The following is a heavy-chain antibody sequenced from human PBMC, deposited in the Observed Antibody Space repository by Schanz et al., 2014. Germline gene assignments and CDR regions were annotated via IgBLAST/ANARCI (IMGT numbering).Heavy chain of an antibody. V-gene: IGHV3-48*01. D-gene: IGHD6-13*01. CDR3: AREQIMAAAGLVDY. CDR2: IDGKSTTV. CDR1: GFSFSSYS. Sequence: DVQLLESGGGLIQRGESLRLSCSASGFSFSSYSMNWVRQAPGKGLEWLSYIDGKSTTVYYADSVKGRFTVSRDNARNSLNLQMNSLRAEDTAVYYCAREQIMAAAGLVDYWGHGTLXTVSS. J-gene: IGHJ4*01.